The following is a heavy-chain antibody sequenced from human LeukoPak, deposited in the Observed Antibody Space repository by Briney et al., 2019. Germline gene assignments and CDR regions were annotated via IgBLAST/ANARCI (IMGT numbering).Heavy chain of an antibody. D-gene: IGHD3-10*01. V-gene: IGHV3-13*01. CDR3: ARSPHRGYYYGSGSYSEFDY. CDR2: IGTAGDT. Sequence: GGSLRLSCAASGFTFSSYDTHWVRQATGRGLEWVSGIGTAGDTYYPDSVKGRFTISRENAKNSLYLQMNSLRAGDTAVYYCARSPHRGYYYGSGSYSEFDYWGQGTLVTVSS. CDR1: GFTFSSYD. J-gene: IGHJ4*02.